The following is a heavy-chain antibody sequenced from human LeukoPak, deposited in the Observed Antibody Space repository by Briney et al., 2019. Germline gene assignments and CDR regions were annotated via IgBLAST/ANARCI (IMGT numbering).Heavy chain of an antibody. D-gene: IGHD4-11*01. CDR2: IRYDGSNK. V-gene: IGHV3-30*02. J-gene: IGHJ6*03. Sequence: GGSLRLSCAASGFTFSSYGMHWVRQAPGKGLEWVAFIRYDGSNKYYADSVKGRFTISRDNSKNTLYLQMNSLRSEDTAVYYCAREDYSNYEYYYYYMDVWGKGTTVTVSS. CDR1: GFTFSSYG. CDR3: AREDYSNYEYYYYYMDV.